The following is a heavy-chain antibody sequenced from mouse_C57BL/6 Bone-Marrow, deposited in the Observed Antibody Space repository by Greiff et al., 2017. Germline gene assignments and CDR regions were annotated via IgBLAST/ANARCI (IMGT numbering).Heavy chain of an antibody. CDR2: ISNLADII. CDR3: ASGGWDGAWFAY. V-gene: IGHV5-15*01. J-gene: IGHJ3*01. D-gene: IGHD4-1*01. CDR1: GFTFSDYG. Sequence: EVQRVESGGGLVQPGGSLKLSCAASGFTFSDYGMAWVRHAPRKGPEWVAFISNLADIIYYSDTVTGRFTISRENAKNTLYLEMSSLRSEDTAMYYCASGGWDGAWFAYWGQGTLVTVSA.